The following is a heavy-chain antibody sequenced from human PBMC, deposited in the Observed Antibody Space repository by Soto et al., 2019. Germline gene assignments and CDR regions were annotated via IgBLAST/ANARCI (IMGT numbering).Heavy chain of an antibody. J-gene: IGHJ6*02. V-gene: IGHV6-1*01. CDR1: GDSVSSNSAS. CDR2: TYYRSKWYN. D-gene: IGHD6-13*01. CDR3: ARGIEAAGTIYYYYGMDV. Sequence: SQTLSLTCAISGDSVSSNSASWNCIRQSPSRGLEWLGRTYYRSKWYNDYAGSVKSRITINPDTSKNQFSLQLNSVTPEDTAVYYCARGIEAAGTIYYYYGMDVWGQGTTVTVSS.